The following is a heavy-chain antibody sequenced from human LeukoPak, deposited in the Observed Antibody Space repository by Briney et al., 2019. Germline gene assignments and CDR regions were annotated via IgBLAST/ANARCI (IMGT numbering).Heavy chain of an antibody. Sequence: SETLSLTCTVSGGSISSYSWSWVRQPAGKGLEWIGRIYTSGSTNYNPSLKSRVTMSVDTSKSQFSLKLSSVTAADTAIYYCASGLRYFDLYYWGQGTLVTVSS. CDR2: IYTSGST. V-gene: IGHV4-4*07. CDR3: ASGLRYFDLYY. J-gene: IGHJ4*02. CDR1: GGSISSYS. D-gene: IGHD3-9*01.